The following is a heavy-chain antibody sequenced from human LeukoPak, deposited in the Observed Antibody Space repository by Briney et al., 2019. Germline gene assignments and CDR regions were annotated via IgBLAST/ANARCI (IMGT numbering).Heavy chain of an antibody. CDR1: GFTFDDYG. D-gene: IGHD3-22*01. V-gene: IGHV3-9*03. CDR3: AKAQLNYYYDTSGYFFDN. J-gene: IGHJ4*02. Sequence: GGSLRLSCAAPGFTFDDYGMSWVRQAPGKGLEWVSGINWNSGSVGYADSVKGRFTISRDNAKNSLYLQMNGLRAEDMALYYCAKAQLNYYYDTSGYFFDNWGQGTLVTVST. CDR2: INWNSGSV.